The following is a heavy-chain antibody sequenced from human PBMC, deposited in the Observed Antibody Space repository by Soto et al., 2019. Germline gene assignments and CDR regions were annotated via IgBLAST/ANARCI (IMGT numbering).Heavy chain of an antibody. CDR3: ARDKDWAFDY. J-gene: IGHJ4*02. V-gene: IGHV3-48*04. Sequence: EVQLVESGGGLVQPGGSLRLSCVASGFSFSGDSMVWVRQAPGKGLEWIAYIFVSSTTIHYADSVKGRFTVSRDNTHNALFLLMNSLRAEDTAIYYCARDKDWAFDYWGQGTQVIVSS. CDR1: GFSFSGDS. D-gene: IGHD3-9*01. CDR2: IFVSSTTI.